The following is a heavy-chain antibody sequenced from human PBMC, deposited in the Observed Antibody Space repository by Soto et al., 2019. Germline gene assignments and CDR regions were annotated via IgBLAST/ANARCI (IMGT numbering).Heavy chain of an antibody. CDR3: AKSPPVRSSSCTGVDY. J-gene: IGHJ4*02. CDR2: ISWNSGSI. CDR1: GFTFDDYA. D-gene: IGHD6-13*01. V-gene: IGHV3-9*01. Sequence: EVQLVESGGGLVQPGRSLRLSCAASGFTFDDYAMHWVRQAPGKGLEWVSGISWNSGSIGYADSVKGRFTISRDNAKNSLYLQMNSLRAEDTALYYCAKSPPVRSSSCTGVDYWGQGTLVTVSS.